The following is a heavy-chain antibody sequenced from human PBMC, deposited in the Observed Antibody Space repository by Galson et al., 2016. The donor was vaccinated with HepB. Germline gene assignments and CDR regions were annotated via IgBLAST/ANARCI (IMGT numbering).Heavy chain of an antibody. CDR1: GFTFSTYD. Sequence: SLRLSCAVSGFTFSTYDMHWVRQAPGKGLEWVAVISYDGSNEFYADSAKGRFTISRDNSMHTLYLQMTSLGLDDTAVYYCARTTPTYHLIRTFDFLRQGTVGTVSS. CDR3: ARTTPTYHLIRTFDF. V-gene: IGHV3-30-3*01. J-gene: IGHJ4*02. D-gene: IGHD2-2*01. CDR2: ISYDGSNE.